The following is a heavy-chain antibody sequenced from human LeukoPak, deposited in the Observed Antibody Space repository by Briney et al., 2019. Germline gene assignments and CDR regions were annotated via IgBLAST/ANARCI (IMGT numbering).Heavy chain of an antibody. Sequence: ASVKVSCKASGHTFTSYYMHWVRQAPGQGLEWMGIINPSGGSTSYAQKFQGRVTMTRDTSTSTVYMELSSLRSEDTAVYYCATRPYDSSGYLLEGYFDLWGRGTLVTVSS. CDR1: GHTFTSYY. CDR2: INPSGGST. D-gene: IGHD3-22*01. V-gene: IGHV1-46*01. CDR3: ATRPYDSSGYLLEGYFDL. J-gene: IGHJ2*01.